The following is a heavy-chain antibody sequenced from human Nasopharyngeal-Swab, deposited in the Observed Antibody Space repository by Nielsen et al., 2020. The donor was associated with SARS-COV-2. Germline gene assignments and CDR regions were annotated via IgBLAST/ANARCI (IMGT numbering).Heavy chain of an antibody. D-gene: IGHD6-19*01. CDR3: AKVKGSSGFNAFDI. V-gene: IGHV3-30*18. J-gene: IGHJ3*02. Sequence: GESLKISCAASGFTFSSYGMHWVRQAPGKGLEWVAVISYDGSNKYYADSVKGRFTISRDNSKNTLYLQMNSLGAEDTAVYYCAKVKGSSGFNAFDIWGQGTMVTVSS. CDR1: GFTFSSYG. CDR2: ISYDGSNK.